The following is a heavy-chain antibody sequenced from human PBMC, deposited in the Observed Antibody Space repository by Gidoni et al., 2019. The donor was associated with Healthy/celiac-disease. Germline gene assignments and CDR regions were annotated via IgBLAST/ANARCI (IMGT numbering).Heavy chain of an antibody. CDR2: ISGSGGST. CDR1: CFTFSSYA. V-gene: IGHV3-23*01. Sequence: EVQLLESGGGLVQPGGSLRLSCAASCFTFSSYAMSWVRQAPGKGLEWVSAISGSGGSTYYADSVKGRFTISRDNSKNTLYLQMNSLRAEDTAVYYCAKNRYSGYDFLDYWGQGTLVTVSS. D-gene: IGHD5-12*01. CDR3: AKNRYSGYDFLDY. J-gene: IGHJ4*02.